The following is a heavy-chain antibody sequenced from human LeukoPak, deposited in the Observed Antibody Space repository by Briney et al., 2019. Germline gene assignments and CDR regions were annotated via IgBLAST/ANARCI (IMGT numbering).Heavy chain of an antibody. D-gene: IGHD4-17*01. Sequence: GRSLRLSCAASGFTFSSYGMHWVRQAPGKGLEWVAVIWYDGSNKYYADSVKGRFTISRDNSKNMLYLQMNSLRAEDTAVYYCARERFLYGDYSRFALFDYWGQGTLVTVSS. CDR1: GFTFSSYG. V-gene: IGHV3-33*01. J-gene: IGHJ4*02. CDR3: ARERFLYGDYSRFALFDY. CDR2: IWYDGSNK.